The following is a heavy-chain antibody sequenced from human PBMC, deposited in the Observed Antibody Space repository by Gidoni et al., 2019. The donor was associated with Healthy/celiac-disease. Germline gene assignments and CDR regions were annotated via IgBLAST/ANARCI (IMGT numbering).Heavy chain of an antibody. J-gene: IGHJ4*02. CDR2: IYYSGST. CDR1: VGSISSGGYS. CDR3: ARFEPSYGYSY. V-gene: IGHV4-31*03. D-gene: IGHD5-18*01. Sequence: QVQLQESGPGLVKPSQTLSLTCTVPVGSISSGGYSWSWIRQHPGKGLEWIGYIYYSGSTYYNPSLKSRVTISVDTSKNQFSLKLSSVTAADTAVYYCARFEPSYGYSYWGQGTLVTVSS.